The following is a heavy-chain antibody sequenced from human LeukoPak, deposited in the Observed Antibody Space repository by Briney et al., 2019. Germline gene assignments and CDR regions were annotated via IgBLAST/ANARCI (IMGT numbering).Heavy chain of an antibody. V-gene: IGHV1-24*01. CDR3: AADGGGLSSVVTPRSSPFDY. D-gene: IGHD4-23*01. CDR2: FDPADGET. Sequence: ASVKVSCKVSGYTLNELSMHWGRQAPGKGLEWMGGFDPADGETVYAHRFQGRLTMTEDTSTNTGYMELTSLRSEDTAVYYCAADGGGLSSVVTPRSSPFDYWGQGTLVTVSS. CDR1: GYTLNELS. J-gene: IGHJ4*02.